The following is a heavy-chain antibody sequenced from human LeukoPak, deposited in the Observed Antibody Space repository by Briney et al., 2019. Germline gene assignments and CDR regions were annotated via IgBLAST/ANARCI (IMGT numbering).Heavy chain of an antibody. CDR3: ARDISSSWYGEYFQH. Sequence: GGSLRLSCAASGFTLSSYSMNWVRQAPGKGLEWVSYISSSSSTIYYADSVKGRFTISRDNAKNSLYLQMNSLRAEDTAVYYCARDISSSWYGEYFQHWGQGTLVTVSS. CDR1: GFTLSSYS. D-gene: IGHD6-13*01. CDR2: ISSSSSTI. V-gene: IGHV3-48*04. J-gene: IGHJ1*01.